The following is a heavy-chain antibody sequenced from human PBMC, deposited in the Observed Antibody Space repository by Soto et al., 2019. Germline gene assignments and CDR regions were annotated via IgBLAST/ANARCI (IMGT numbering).Heavy chain of an antibody. V-gene: IGHV5-10-1*01. CDR2: IDPSDSYT. J-gene: IGHJ6*02. CDR3: ARADFYTDYGGNSRWNPKRRNYYYGMDV. Sequence: GESLKISCKGSGYSFTSYWISWVRQMPGKGLEWMGRIDPSDSYTNYSPSFQGHVTISADKSISTAYLQWSSLKASDTAMYYCARADFYTDYGGNSRWNPKRRNYYYGMDVSGQGTKVTVS. CDR1: GYSFTSYW. D-gene: IGHD4-17*01.